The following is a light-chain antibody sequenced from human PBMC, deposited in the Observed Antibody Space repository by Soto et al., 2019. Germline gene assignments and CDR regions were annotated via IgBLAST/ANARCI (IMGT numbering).Light chain of an antibody. V-gene: IGKV3-20*01. CDR3: QHYGSSLIT. Sequence: EVVLTQSPGTLSLSPGERATLSCRASQSVSGMAWYQQKRGQAPRLVIYGASTRATGTPDRFSGSGSGTDFTLTIARLEPEDFSVYYCQHYGSSLITFGQGTRLEIK. CDR1: QSVSG. J-gene: IGKJ5*01. CDR2: GAS.